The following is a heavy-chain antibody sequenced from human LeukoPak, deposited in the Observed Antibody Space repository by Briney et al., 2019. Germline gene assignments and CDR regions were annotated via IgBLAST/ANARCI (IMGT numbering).Heavy chain of an antibody. J-gene: IGHJ5*02. D-gene: IGHD3-10*01. Sequence: ASVKVSCTASGYTFTSYYMHWVRQAPGQGLEWMGIINPSGGSTNYAQTFQGRVTMTRDTSTSTLYMELSSQRSEDTAVYYCARRPGILSRFRWFDPWGQGTLVTVSS. CDR3: ARRPGILSRFRWFDP. V-gene: IGHV1-46*01. CDR1: GYTFTSYY. CDR2: INPSGGST.